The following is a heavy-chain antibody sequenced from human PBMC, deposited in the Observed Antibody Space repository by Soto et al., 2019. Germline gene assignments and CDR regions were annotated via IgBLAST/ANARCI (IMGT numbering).Heavy chain of an antibody. J-gene: IGHJ6*02. D-gene: IGHD6-6*01. Sequence: QVQLQESGPGLVKPSQTLSLTCTVSGGSISSGGYYWSWIRQHPGKGLEWIGYIYYSGSTYYNPSLKSRVAISVDTSKNQFSLKLSSVTAADTAVYYCASRSYSSSVRVGMDVWGQGTTVTVSS. V-gene: IGHV4-31*03. CDR2: IYYSGST. CDR3: ASRSYSSSVRVGMDV. CDR1: GGSISSGGYY.